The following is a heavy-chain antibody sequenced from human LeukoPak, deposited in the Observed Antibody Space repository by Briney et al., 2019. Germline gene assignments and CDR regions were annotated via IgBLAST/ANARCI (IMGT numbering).Heavy chain of an antibody. CDR2: IKQDGSEK. J-gene: IGHJ4*02. V-gene: IGHV3-7*01. CDR1: GFTFSSYW. Sequence: GGSLRLSCAASGFTFSSYWMSWVRQAPGKGLEWVANIKQDGSEKYYVDSVKGRFTISRDNAKNSLYLQMNSLRAEDTAVYYCARVGERWLQPSHFDYWGQGTLVTVSS. CDR3: ARVGERWLQPSHFDY. D-gene: IGHD5-24*01.